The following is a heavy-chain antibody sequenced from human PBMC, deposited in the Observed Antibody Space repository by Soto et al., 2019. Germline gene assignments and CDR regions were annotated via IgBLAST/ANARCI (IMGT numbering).Heavy chain of an antibody. J-gene: IGHJ3*02. CDR3: ARERVLMVYANSRGAFDI. CDR2: IIPIFGTA. Sequence: GASVKVSCKASGGTFSSYAISWGRQAPGQGLEWMGGIIPIFGTANYAQKFQGRVTITADESTSTAYMELSSLRSEDTAVYYCARERVLMVYANSRGAFDIWGQGTMVT. V-gene: IGHV1-69*13. D-gene: IGHD2-8*01. CDR1: GGTFSSYA.